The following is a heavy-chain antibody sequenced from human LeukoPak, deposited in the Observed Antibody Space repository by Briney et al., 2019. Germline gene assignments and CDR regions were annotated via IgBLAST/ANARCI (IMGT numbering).Heavy chain of an antibody. CDR2: IYYSETT. V-gene: IGHV4-59*08. CDR1: GDSISTYY. J-gene: IGHJ4*02. Sequence: SETLSLTCTVSGDSISTYYWSWIRQPPGKGLEWIGYIYYSETTNYNPSLKSRVTISVDTSKNQASLKLSSVTAADTAVYYCARGPEDYFDHGGQGTLVTVPP. CDR3: ARGPEDYFDH.